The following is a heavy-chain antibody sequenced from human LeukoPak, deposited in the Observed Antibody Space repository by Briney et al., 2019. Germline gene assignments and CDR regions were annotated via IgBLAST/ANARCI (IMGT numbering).Heavy chain of an antibody. CDR3: ARGFHPFRGSSWLH. V-gene: IGHV4-34*01. CDR1: GGSFSGYY. Sequence: SETLSLTCAVYGGSFSGYYWSWIRQPPGKGLEWIGEINHSGSTNYNPSLKSRVTISVDTSKNQFSLKLSSVTAADTAVYYCARGFHPFRGSSWLHWGQGTLVTVSS. D-gene: IGHD6-13*01. CDR2: INHSGST. J-gene: IGHJ4*02.